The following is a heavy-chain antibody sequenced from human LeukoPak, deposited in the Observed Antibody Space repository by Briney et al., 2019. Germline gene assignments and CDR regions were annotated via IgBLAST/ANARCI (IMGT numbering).Heavy chain of an antibody. Sequence: SETLSLTCTVPGGSISSYYWSWIRQPAGKGLEWIGRIYTSGSTNYNPSLKSRVTMSVDTSKNQFSLKLGSVTAADTAVYYCARAPGPDSSSWELAYGMDVWGQGTTVTVSS. CDR2: IYTSGST. D-gene: IGHD6-13*01. V-gene: IGHV4-4*07. CDR1: GGSISSYY. CDR3: ARAPGPDSSSWELAYGMDV. J-gene: IGHJ6*02.